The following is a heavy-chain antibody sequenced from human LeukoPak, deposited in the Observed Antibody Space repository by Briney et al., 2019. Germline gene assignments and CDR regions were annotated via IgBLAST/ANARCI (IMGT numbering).Heavy chain of an antibody. CDR1: GFTFSSYW. CDR3: ARGLGSSSGAGDY. Sequence: GGSLRLSCAASGFTFSSYWMSWVRQAPGRGLEWVANIKQDGSEEYYVDSVKGRFTISRDNAKNSMYLQMNSLRAEDTAVYYCARGLGSSSGAGDYWGQGTLVTVSS. J-gene: IGHJ4*02. V-gene: IGHV3-7*01. CDR2: IKQDGSEE. D-gene: IGHD6-6*01.